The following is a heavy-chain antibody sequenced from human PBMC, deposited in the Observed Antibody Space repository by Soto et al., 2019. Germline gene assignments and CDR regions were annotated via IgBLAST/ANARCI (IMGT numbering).Heavy chain of an antibody. D-gene: IGHD3-10*01. Sequence: SETLSLTCTVSGGSISSGDYYWSWIRQPPGKGLEWIGYIYYSGSTYYNPSLKSRVTISVDTSKNQFSPKLSSVTAADTAVYYCASRKSSPYFDYLGQGTLVTVSP. CDR1: GGSISSGDYY. J-gene: IGHJ4*02. V-gene: IGHV4-30-4*01. CDR2: IYYSGST. CDR3: ASRKSSPYFDY.